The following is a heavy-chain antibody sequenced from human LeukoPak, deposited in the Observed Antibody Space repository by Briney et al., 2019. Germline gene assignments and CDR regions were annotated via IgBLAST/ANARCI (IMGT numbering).Heavy chain of an antibody. D-gene: IGHD5-18*01. Sequence: GGSLRLSCAASGFTFSDYAMSWVRQAPGKGLEWVSGLSWSGDSTYYADSMKGRFTISRDNSKNTLYLQMNSLRAEDTAVYYCARDASDTAMVGYFQHWGQGTLVTVSS. CDR3: ARDASDTAMVGYFQH. CDR2: LSWSGDST. J-gene: IGHJ1*01. CDR1: GFTFSDYA. V-gene: IGHV3-23*01.